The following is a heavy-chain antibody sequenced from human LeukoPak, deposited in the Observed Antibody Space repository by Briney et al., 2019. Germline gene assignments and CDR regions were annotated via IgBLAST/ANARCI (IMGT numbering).Heavy chain of an antibody. Sequence: PSETLSLTCAVYGGSFSGYYWSWIRQPPGKGLEWVANIKQDGSEKYYVDSVKGRFTISRDNAKNSLYLQMNSLRAEDTAVYYCARDAPPYCSGGSCYSRYWGQGTLVTVSS. V-gene: IGHV3-7*01. CDR1: GGSFSGYY. CDR2: IKQDGSEK. CDR3: ARDAPPYCSGGSCYSRY. D-gene: IGHD2-15*01. J-gene: IGHJ4*02.